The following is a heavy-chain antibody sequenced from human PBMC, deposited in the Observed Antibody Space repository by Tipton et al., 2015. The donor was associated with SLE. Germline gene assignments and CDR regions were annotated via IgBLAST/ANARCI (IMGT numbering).Heavy chain of an antibody. J-gene: IGHJ4*02. CDR2: IYYSGST. CDR1: GYSISSGYY. Sequence: TLSLTCAVSGYSISSGYYWGWIRQPPGKGLEWIGYIYYSGSTNYNPSLKSRVTISVDTSKNQFSLKLSSVTAADTAVYYCARGSSGWYVYWGQGTLVTVSS. CDR3: ARGSSGWYVY. V-gene: IGHV4-38-2*01. D-gene: IGHD6-19*01.